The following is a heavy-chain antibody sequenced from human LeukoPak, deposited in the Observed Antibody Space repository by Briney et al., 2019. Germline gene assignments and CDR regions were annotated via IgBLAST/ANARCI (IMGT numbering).Heavy chain of an antibody. J-gene: IGHJ4*02. CDR1: GFTFSSYS. Sequence: GGSLRLSCAASGFTFSSYSMNWVRQAPGKGLEWVSYISSSSSTIYYADSVRGRFTISRDNAKNSLYLQMNSLRAEDTAVYYCARRYCGGDCYSDYWGQGTLVTVSS. D-gene: IGHD2-21*02. CDR3: ARRYCGGDCYSDY. CDR2: ISSSSSTI. V-gene: IGHV3-48*01.